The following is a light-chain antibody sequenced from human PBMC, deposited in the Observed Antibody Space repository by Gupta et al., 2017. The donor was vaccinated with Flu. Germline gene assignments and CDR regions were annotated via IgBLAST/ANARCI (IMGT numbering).Light chain of an antibody. J-gene: IGKJ1*01. CDR1: QSIGSS. V-gene: IGKV6-21*01. CDR2: YAS. Sequence: PDFQSVTTKEKVTITCRASQSIGSSLHWYQQKPDQSPKLLIKYASQSFSGVPSRFSGSGSGTDFTLTINSLEAEDAATYYCQQSSSFPQTFGQGTKVEIK. CDR3: QQSSSFPQT.